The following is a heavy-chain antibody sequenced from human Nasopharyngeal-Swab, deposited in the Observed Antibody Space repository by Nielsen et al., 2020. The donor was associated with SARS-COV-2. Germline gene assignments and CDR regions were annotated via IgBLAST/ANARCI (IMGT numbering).Heavy chain of an antibody. J-gene: IGHJ6*02. V-gene: IGHV1-18*01. CDR2: ISAYNGNT. Sequence: ASVKVSCKASGYTFTSYGISWVRQAPGQGLEWMGWISAYNGNTNYAQKLQGRVTMTTDTSTSTAYMELRSLRSDDTAVCYCAREPYYYYDSSGYYHTFGMDVWGQGTTVTVSS. D-gene: IGHD3-22*01. CDR1: GYTFTSYG. CDR3: AREPYYYYDSSGYYHTFGMDV.